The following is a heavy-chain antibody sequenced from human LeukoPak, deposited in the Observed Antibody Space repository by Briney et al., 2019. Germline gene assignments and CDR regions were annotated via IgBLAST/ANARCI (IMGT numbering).Heavy chain of an antibody. D-gene: IGHD3-10*01. Sequence: PGGSLRLSCAASGFTVSSNYMSWVRQAPGKGLEWVSVIYSGGSTYYADSVKGRFTISRDNSKNTLYLQMNSLRAEDTAVYYCARAGSTWSGSIDALDIWGQGTMVTVSS. CDR3: ARAGSTWSGSIDALDI. CDR2: IYSGGST. J-gene: IGHJ3*02. V-gene: IGHV3-66*02. CDR1: GFTVSSNY.